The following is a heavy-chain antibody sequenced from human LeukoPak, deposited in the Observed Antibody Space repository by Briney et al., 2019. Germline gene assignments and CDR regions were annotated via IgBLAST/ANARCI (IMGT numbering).Heavy chain of an antibody. CDR2: INPSGGST. D-gene: IGHD3-10*01. CDR1: GYTFTSYY. J-gene: IGHJ1*01. Sequence: ASVKVSCKASGYTFTSYYMHWVRQAPGQGLEWMGIINPSGGSTSYAQKFQGRVTMTRDMSTTTVYIDLSSLRSEDTAVYYCAKDDAWLRFGEWSRGTLVTVSS. V-gene: IGHV1-46*01. CDR3: AKDDAWLRFGE.